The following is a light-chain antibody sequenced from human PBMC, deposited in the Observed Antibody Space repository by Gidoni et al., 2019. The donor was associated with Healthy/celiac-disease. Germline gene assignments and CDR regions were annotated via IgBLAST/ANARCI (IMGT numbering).Light chain of an antibody. CDR3: QQSYITRFT. V-gene: IGKV1-39*01. J-gene: IGKJ3*01. CDR2: AAS. Sequence: DIQMTQPPSSLSASVGDRVTITCRASQSFSSYLNWYQQKPGKAPKLLIYAASSLQSGVPSRFRGSGSGTDFTLTINSLQPGDFATYYCQQSYITRFTFGPGTKVDIK. CDR1: QSFSSY.